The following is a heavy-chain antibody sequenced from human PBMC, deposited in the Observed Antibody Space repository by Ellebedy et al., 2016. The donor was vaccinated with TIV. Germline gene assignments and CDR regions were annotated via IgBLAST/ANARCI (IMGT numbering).Heavy chain of an antibody. J-gene: IGHJ3*02. D-gene: IGHD2-21*01. V-gene: IGHV4-39*01. CDR3: ATSVAIDALDI. CDR2: LFYSGTT. CDR1: GGSVIRPGHY. Sequence: SETLSLXXTVSGGSVIRPGHYYTWVRQPPGKGLEWVGGLFYSGTTWYNPSLKSRVTISVDTSKNQFSLRLNSVTAADTAVYYCATSVAIDALDIWGQGTMVTVSS.